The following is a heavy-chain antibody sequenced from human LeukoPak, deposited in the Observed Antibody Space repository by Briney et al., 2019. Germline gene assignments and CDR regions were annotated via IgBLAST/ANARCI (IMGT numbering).Heavy chain of an antibody. CDR1: GGSISSGGYS. CDR2: IYHSGST. J-gene: IGHJ4*02. CDR3: ATLGYCSSTSCYSLDY. V-gene: IGHV4-30-2*01. Sequence: SQTLSLTCAVSGGSISSGGYSWSWIRQPPGKGLEWIGYIYHSGSTYYNPSLKSRVTISVDRSKNQFSLKLSSVTAADTAVYYCATLGYCSSTSCYSLDYWGQGTLVTVSS. D-gene: IGHD2-2*02.